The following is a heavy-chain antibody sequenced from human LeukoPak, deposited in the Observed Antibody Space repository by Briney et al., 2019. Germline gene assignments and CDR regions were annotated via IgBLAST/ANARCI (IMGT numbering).Heavy chain of an antibody. CDR3: ATGRYGDYENWFDP. V-gene: IGHV1-24*01. D-gene: IGHD4-17*01. Sequence: GASVKVSCKVSGYTLTELSMHWVRQAPGKGLEWMGGFDPEDGETIYAQKFQGRVTMTEDTSTDTAYMELSSLRSEDTAVYYCATGRYGDYENWFDPWGQGTLVTVSS. J-gene: IGHJ5*02. CDR2: FDPEDGET. CDR1: GYTLTELS.